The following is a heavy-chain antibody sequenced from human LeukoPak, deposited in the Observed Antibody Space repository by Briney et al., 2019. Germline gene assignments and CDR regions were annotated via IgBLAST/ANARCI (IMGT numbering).Heavy chain of an antibody. D-gene: IGHD4-11*01. CDR1: GFTFSGYA. CDR3: AKLDYSGTTDQYYYYMDV. CDR2: ISGSGGST. V-gene: IGHV3-23*01. Sequence: PGGSLRLSCAASGFTFSGYAMSWVRQAPGKGLEWVSAISGSGGSTYYADSVKGRFTISRDNSKNTLYLQMNSLRAEDTAVYYCAKLDYSGTTDQYYYYMDVWGKGTTVTVSS. J-gene: IGHJ6*03.